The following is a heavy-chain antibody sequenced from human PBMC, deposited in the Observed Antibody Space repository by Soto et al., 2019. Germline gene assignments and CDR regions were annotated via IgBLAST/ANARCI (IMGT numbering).Heavy chain of an antibody. CDR3: AGSTVSVYYYYYYMDV. CDR2: INPSGST. J-gene: IGHJ6*03. CDR1: GGSFSGYY. D-gene: IGHD4-4*01. Sequence: SETLSLTCAVYGGSFSGYYWSWIRQPPGKGLEWIGEINPSGSTNYNPSPKSRDTISVDTSKNQFSLKLSSVTAADTAVYYCAGSTVSVYYYYYYMDVWGKGTTVTVSS. V-gene: IGHV4-34*01.